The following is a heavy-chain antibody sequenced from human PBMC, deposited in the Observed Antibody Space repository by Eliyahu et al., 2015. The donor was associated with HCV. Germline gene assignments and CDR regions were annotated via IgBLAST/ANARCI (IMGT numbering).Heavy chain of an antibody. CDR1: GFIFDNYA. V-gene: IGHV3-9*01. Sequence: EVQLVESGGGLVQPGRSLRLSCAASGFIFDNYAMHWVRQAPGKGLEWVSGISWDSGSKDYADSVKGRFTISRDKAKTSLYLQMNSLRPEDTAFYFCAKDTVTTTYDAFDIWGQGTMVTVSS. CDR2: ISWDSGSK. J-gene: IGHJ3*02. D-gene: IGHD4-17*01. CDR3: AKDTVTTTYDAFDI.